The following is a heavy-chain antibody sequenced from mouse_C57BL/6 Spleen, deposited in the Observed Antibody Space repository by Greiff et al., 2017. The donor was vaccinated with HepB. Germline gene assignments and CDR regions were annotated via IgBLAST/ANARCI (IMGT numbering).Heavy chain of an antibody. D-gene: IGHD1-1*01. J-gene: IGHJ2*01. CDR1: GYAFSSSW. CDR3: ARRGYYYGISYEYYFDY. V-gene: IGHV1-82*01. CDR2: IYPGDGDT. Sequence: VQLQQSGPELVKPGASVKISCKASGYAFSSSWMNWVKQRPGKGLEWIGRIYPGDGDTNYNGKVKGKATLTADKSSSTAYMQLSSLTSEDSAVYFCARRGYYYGISYEYYFDYWGQGTTLTVSS.